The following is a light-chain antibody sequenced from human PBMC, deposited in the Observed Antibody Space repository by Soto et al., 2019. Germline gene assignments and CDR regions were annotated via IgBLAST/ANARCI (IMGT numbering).Light chain of an antibody. CDR2: GVS. J-gene: IGLJ3*02. CDR3: SSYTCSNTWV. V-gene: IGLV2-14*01. CDR1: NSDIGGHNF. Sequence: QSALTQPASVSESLGQSITISCSGTNSDIGGHNFVSWHQQLPGKTPKVLIYGVSNRPSGISHRFSGSQSGNTASLTISWLQAEDEADYYCSSYTCSNTWVFGARTKVTVL.